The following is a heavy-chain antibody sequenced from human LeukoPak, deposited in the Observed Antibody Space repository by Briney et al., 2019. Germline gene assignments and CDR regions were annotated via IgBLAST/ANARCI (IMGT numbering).Heavy chain of an antibody. CDR3: ARISSSWYFYYYMDV. CDR2: ISYDGSNK. D-gene: IGHD6-13*01. V-gene: IGHV3-30-3*01. J-gene: IGHJ6*03. Sequence: PGGSLRLSCAASGFTFSSYAMHWVRQAPGKGLEWVAVISYDGSNKYYADSVKGRFTTSRDNSKNTLYLQMNSLRAEDTAVYYCARISSSWYFYYYMDVWGKGTTVTVSS. CDR1: GFTFSSYA.